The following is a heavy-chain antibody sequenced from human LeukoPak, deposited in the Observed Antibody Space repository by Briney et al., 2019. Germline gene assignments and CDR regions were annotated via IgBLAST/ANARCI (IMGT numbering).Heavy chain of an antibody. CDR1: GGSISSSTYY. J-gene: IGHJ3*02. CDR3: ARVFIVGATYAFDI. V-gene: IGHV4-39*07. CDR2: IYYRGST. D-gene: IGHD1-26*01. Sequence: SETLSLTCTVSGGSISSSTYYWGWIRQPPGKGLEWIGNIYYRGSTYYNPSLKSRVTISVDTSKNQFSLKLSSVTAADTAVYYCARVFIVGATYAFDIWGQGTMVTVSS.